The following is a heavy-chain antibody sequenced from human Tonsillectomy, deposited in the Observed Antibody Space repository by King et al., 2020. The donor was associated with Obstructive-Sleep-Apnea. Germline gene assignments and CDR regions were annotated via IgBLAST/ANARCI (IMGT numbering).Heavy chain of an antibody. D-gene: IGHD6-19*01. J-gene: IGHJ4*02. CDR3: ASIAVAGTSHHDY. Sequence: VQLQESGPGLVKPSETLFLTCTVSGDSISSYYWSWIRQPAGKGLEWIGRIYTSGSTNHNTSLKSRVTMTVDSSKNQFSLELSSVTAADTAVYYCASIAVAGTSHHDYWGQGTLVTVSS. CDR2: IYTSGST. V-gene: IGHV4-4*07. CDR1: GDSISSYY.